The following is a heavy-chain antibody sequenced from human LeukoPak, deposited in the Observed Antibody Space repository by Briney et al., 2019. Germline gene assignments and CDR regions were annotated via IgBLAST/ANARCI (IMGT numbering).Heavy chain of an antibody. CDR3: ARAGTYYGSGSYYIHPYYYYGMDV. V-gene: IGHV4-34*01. CDR1: GGSFSGYY. CDR2: INHSGST. Sequence: SETLSLTCAVYGGSFSGYYWSWIRQPPGKGLEWIGEINHSGSTNYNPSLKSRLTISIDQSKNQFSLKLSSVTAADTAVYYCARAGTYYGSGSYYIHPYYYYGMDVWGQGTTVTVSS. J-gene: IGHJ6*02. D-gene: IGHD3-10*01.